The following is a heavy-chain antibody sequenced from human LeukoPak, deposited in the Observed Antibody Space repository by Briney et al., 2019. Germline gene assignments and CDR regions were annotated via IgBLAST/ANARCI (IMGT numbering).Heavy chain of an antibody. J-gene: IGHJ3*02. CDR1: GFTFDDYA. CDR3: ARRGSPLDI. V-gene: IGHV3-9*01. Sequence: GGSLRLSCAASGFTFDDYAMHWVRQAPGKGLEWVSGISWNSGSIGYADSVKGRFTISRDNSKNTLYLQMNSLRAEDTAVYYCARRGSPLDIWGQGTMVTVSS. D-gene: IGHD3-10*01. CDR2: ISWNSGSI.